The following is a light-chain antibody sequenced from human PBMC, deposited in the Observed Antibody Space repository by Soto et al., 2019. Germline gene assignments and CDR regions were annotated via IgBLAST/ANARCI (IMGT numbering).Light chain of an antibody. V-gene: IGKV3-20*01. CDR2: GAS. J-gene: IGKJ2*01. CDR3: QRYGSSPPYT. CDR1: QSVSSSY. Sequence: EIVLTQSPGTLSLSPGERATLSCRASQSVSSSYLAWYQQKPGQAPRLLIYGASSRATGIPDRCSGSGSGTDFSLTISRLEPEDFAVYYCQRYGSSPPYTFGQGTKREIK.